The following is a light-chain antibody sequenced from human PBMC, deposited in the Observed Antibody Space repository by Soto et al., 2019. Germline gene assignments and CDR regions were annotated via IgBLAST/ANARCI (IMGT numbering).Light chain of an antibody. CDR1: QSISGN. CDR3: QQYNNWPRT. CDR2: GAS. Sequence: EVVMTQSPATLPVSQVEGVTLSCTATQSISGNLAWYQQKHGQAPRLLIYGASARATGVSVRFSGSGSGTEFTLTISSPQSEDFAVYYCQQYNNWPRTFGQGTKV. V-gene: IGKV3-15*01. J-gene: IGKJ1*01.